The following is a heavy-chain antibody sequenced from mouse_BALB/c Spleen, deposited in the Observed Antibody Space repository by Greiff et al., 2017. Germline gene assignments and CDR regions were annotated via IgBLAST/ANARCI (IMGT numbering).Heavy chain of an antibody. Sequence: EVQLQQSGPELVKPGASVKVSCKASGYSFTDYNMYWVKQSHGKSLEWIGYIDPYNGGTSYNQKFKGKATLTVDNSSSTAFMHLNSLTSEDSAVYYCSSPIYDGYPWFAYWGQGTLVTVSA. CDR1: GYSFTDYN. J-gene: IGHJ3*01. D-gene: IGHD2-3*01. CDR2: IDPYNGGT. V-gene: IGHV1S135*01. CDR3: SSPIYDGYPWFAY.